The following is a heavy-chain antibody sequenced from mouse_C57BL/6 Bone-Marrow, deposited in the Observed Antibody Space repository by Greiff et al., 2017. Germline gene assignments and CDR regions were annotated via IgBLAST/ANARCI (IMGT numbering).Heavy chain of an antibody. V-gene: IGHV5-16*01. CDR1: GFTFSDYY. Sequence: EVHLVESEGGLVQPGSSMKLSCTASGFTFSDYYMAWVRQVPEKGLEWVANINYDGSSTYYLDSLKSRFIISRDNAKNILYLQMSSLKSEDTATYYCARGLLWYAMDYWGQGTSVTVSS. CDR3: ARGLLWYAMDY. J-gene: IGHJ4*01. CDR2: INYDGSST. D-gene: IGHD2-1*01.